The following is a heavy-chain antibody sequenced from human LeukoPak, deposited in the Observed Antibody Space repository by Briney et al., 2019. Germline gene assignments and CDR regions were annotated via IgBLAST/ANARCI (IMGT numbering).Heavy chain of an antibody. CDR1: GFTFSSYA. CDR2: ISYDGSNK. V-gene: IGHV3-30-3*01. J-gene: IGHJ4*02. D-gene: IGHD3-22*01. CDR3: ASDDYYDSSGLDY. Sequence: PGGSLRLSCAASGFTFSSYAMHWVRQAPGKGLEWVAVISYDGSNKYYADSVKGRFTISRDNSKNTLYLQMNSLRAEDTAVYYCASDDYYDSSGLDYWGQGTLVTVSS.